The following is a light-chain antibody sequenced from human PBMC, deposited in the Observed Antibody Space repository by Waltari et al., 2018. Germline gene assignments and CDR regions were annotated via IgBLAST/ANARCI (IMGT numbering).Light chain of an antibody. V-gene: IGKV2-30*02. J-gene: IGKJ1*01. Sequence: DVVMTQSPLSLPVTLGQPASISCRSSQSLVHSHGKTYLNWFHQRPGQSPRRLIYKVSNRDSGVPDRFSGSGSGTDFTLRISRVEAEDVGVYYCMQGTHWPWTFGQGTKVEIK. CDR2: KVS. CDR3: MQGTHWPWT. CDR1: QSLVHSHGKTY.